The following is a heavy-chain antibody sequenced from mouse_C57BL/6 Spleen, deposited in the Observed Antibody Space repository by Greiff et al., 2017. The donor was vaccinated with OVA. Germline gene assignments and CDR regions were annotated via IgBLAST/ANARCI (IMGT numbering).Heavy chain of an antibody. CDR3: ARNEDDSNDEGCHWDWFAY. J-gene: IGHJ3*01. CDR1: GYTFTSYW. Sequence: VQLQQPGAELVKPGASVKMSCKASGYTFTSYWITWVKQRPGQGLEWIGDIYPGSGSTNYNEKFKSKATLTVDTSSSTAYMQLSSLTSEDSAVYYCARNEDDSNDEGCHWDWFAYWGQGTLVTVSA. CDR2: IYPGSGST. D-gene: IGHD2-12*01. V-gene: IGHV1-55*01.